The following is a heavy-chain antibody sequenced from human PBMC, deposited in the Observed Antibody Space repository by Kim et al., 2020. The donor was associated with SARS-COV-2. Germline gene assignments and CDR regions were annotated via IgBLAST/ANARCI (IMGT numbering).Heavy chain of an antibody. J-gene: IGHJ4*02. D-gene: IGHD3-16*02. V-gene: IGHV3-74*01. Sequence: GGSPRLSCAASGFTFSSYWMHWVRQAPGKGLVWVSRINSDGSSTSYADSVKGRFTISRDNAKNTLYLQMNSLRAEDTAVYYCARVSYDYVWGSYRYTAGNYFDYWGQGTLVTVSS. CDR1: GFTFSSYW. CDR2: INSDGSST. CDR3: ARVSYDYVWGSYRYTAGNYFDY.